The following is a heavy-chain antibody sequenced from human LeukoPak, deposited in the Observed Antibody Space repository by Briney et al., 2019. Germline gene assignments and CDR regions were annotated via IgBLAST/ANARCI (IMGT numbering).Heavy chain of an antibody. CDR3: ARDESCTNGVCLPYGMDV. D-gene: IGHD2-8*01. V-gene: IGHV3-30-3*01. CDR2: ISYDGSNK. CDR1: GFTFSSYA. Sequence: QAGGSLRLSCAASGFTFSSYAMHWVRQAPGKGLEWVAVISYDGSNKYYADSVKGRFTTSRDNSKNPLYLQMNSLRAEDTAVYYCARDESCTNGVCLPYGMDVWGQGTTVTVSS. J-gene: IGHJ6*02.